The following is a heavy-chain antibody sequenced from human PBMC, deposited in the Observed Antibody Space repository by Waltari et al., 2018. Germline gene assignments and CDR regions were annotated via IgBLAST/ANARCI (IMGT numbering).Heavy chain of an antibody. J-gene: IGHJ4*02. D-gene: IGHD5-18*01. Sequence: QVQLVESGGGVVQPGRSLRLSCAASGFTFSRYGMHWVRQAPGKGLEWVAVIWYDGSNKYYADSVKGRFTISRDNSKNTLYLQMNSLRAEDTAVYYCAKDLDTAMVDYWGQGTLVTVSS. CDR2: IWYDGSNK. CDR3: AKDLDTAMVDY. V-gene: IGHV3-33*06. CDR1: GFTFSRYG.